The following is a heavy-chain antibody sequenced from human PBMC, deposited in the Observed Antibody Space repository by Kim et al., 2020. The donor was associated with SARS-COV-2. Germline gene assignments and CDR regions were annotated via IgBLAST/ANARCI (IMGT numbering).Heavy chain of an antibody. D-gene: IGHD6-19*01. J-gene: IGHJ4*02. Sequence: NPSLKSRVTRSVDTSKSQFSLKLSSVTAADTAVYYCATTPYSSGWYDDYYWGQGTLVTVSS. CDR3: ATTPYSSGWYDDYY. V-gene: IGHV4-59*01.